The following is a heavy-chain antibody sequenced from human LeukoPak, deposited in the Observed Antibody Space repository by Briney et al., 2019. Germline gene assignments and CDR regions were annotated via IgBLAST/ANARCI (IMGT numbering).Heavy chain of an antibody. CDR2: INQDGGRI. Sequence: GGSLRLTCAASGFTFSSHWMNWVRRAPGKGLEWVAIINQDGGRIGYGDSVKGRFTISRDNAQNSLYLQMNSLRAEDTAVYYCARDNYYGSGSPGPCDYWGQGTLVTVSS. CDR3: ARDNYYGSGSPGPCDY. D-gene: IGHD3-10*01. V-gene: IGHV3-7*03. CDR1: GFTFSSHW. J-gene: IGHJ4*02.